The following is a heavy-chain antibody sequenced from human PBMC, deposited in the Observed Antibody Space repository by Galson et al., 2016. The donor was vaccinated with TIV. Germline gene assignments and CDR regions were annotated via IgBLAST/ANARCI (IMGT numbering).Heavy chain of an antibody. D-gene: IGHD4-17*01. J-gene: IGHJ3*02. V-gene: IGHV1-2*02. CDR2: INPDSGDT. CDR3: ARDPSPVTTSPFDI. Sequence: SVKVSCKASGYTFTGYYMHWVRQAPGQGLEWMGWINPDSGDTNYSQKFQGRVTITRDTSINTAYMELSNLKSDDTAVYYCARDPSPVTTSPFDIWGQGTMVTVSS. CDR1: GYTFTGYY.